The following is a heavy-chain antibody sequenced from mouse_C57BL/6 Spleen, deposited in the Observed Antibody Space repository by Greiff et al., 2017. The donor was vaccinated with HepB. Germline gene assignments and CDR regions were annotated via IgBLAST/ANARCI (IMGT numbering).Heavy chain of an antibody. J-gene: IGHJ2*01. CDR1: GYTFTDYE. CDR2: IDPETGGT. D-gene: IGHD1-1*01. CDR3: TRDYGSSYPDY. Sequence: QVQLQQSGAELVRPGASVTLSCKASGYTFTDYEMHWVKQTPVHGLEWIGAIDPETGGTAYNQKFKGKAILTADKSSSTAYMELRSLTSEDSAVYYCTRDYGSSYPDYWGQGTTLTVSS. V-gene: IGHV1-15*01.